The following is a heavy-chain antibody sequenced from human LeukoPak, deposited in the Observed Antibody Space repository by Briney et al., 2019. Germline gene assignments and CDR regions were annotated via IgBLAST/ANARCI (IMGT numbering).Heavy chain of an antibody. D-gene: IGHD2-2*01. J-gene: IGHJ5*02. Sequence: GGSLRLSCAASGFTFTSYDIHWVRQAPGKGLEWVAVISSDGRTKYYTDSVKGRFTIPRDNSKNTLYLQMNSLRAEDTAVYYCARWRVPANWFDPWGQGTLVTVSS. V-gene: IGHV3-30*03. CDR2: ISSDGRTK. CDR1: GFTFTSYD. CDR3: ARWRVPANWFDP.